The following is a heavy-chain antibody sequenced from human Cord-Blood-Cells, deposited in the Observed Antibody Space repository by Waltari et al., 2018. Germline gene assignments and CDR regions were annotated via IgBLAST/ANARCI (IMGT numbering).Heavy chain of an antibody. Sequence: QVQLQESGPGLVKPSQTLSLTCTVSGGSISSGDYYWSWIRQPPGKGREWIGYIYYSGSTYYNPSLKSRVTISVDTSKSQFSLKLSSVTAADTAVYYCARAESDSNYFDYWGQGTLVTVSS. V-gene: IGHV4-30-4*01. CDR3: ARAESDSNYFDY. J-gene: IGHJ4*02. CDR1: GGSISSGDYY. D-gene: IGHD4-4*01. CDR2: IYYSGST.